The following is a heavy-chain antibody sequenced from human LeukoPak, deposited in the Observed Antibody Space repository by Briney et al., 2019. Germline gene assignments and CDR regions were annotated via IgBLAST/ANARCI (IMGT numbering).Heavy chain of an antibody. V-gene: IGHV5-51*01. D-gene: IGHD3-22*01. CDR1: GYSFTSYW. CDR2: IYPGDSDT. Sequence: GESLKISSKGSGYSFTSYWIHWVRQMPGKGPEWMGNIYPGDSDTRYSPSFQGQVTISADKSISTAYLQWSSLKASDTAMYYCAIRVYDSGAYNDYWGQGTQVTVSS. CDR3: AIRVYDSGAYNDY. J-gene: IGHJ4*02.